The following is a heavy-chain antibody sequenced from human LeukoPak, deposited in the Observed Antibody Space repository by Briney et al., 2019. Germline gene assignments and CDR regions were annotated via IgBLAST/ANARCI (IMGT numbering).Heavy chain of an antibody. Sequence: GGSLRLSCAASGFTFSSYAMSWDRQAPGKGLEWVSAISGSGGSTYYADSVKGRFTISRDNSKNTLYLQMNSLRAEDTAVYYCAKDPSGYCSGGSCYSGWFDPWGQGTLVTVSS. CDR1: GFTFSSYA. J-gene: IGHJ5*02. CDR3: AKDPSGYCSGGSCYSGWFDP. CDR2: ISGSGGST. D-gene: IGHD2-15*01. V-gene: IGHV3-23*01.